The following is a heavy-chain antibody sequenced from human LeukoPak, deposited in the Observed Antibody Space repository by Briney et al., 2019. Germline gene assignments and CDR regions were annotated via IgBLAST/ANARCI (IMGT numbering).Heavy chain of an antibody. J-gene: IGHJ6*03. CDR2: IYTSGST. Sequence: SETLSLTCTVSGGSISIYYWSWIRQPAGKGLEWIGRIYTSGSTNYNPSLTSRVTMSRDTFKNQCSLKLGSVTGADTAVYYCARDRQQLVRDYYYYYYMDVWGKGTTVTVSS. V-gene: IGHV4-4*07. CDR3: ARDRQQLVRDYYYYYYMDV. D-gene: IGHD6-13*01. CDR1: GGSISIYY.